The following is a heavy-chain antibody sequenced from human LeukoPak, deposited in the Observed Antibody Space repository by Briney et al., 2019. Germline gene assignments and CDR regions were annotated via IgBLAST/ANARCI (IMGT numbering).Heavy chain of an antibody. CDR2: ISHRGTT. Sequence: SETLSLTCTVSGGSFSSYIYPWGWIRQPPGKGLEWIGRISHRGTTYYNPSLKSRVTISIDTSKSQFFLKLNSVTAAETAVYYCAREVGNSYYYYYMDVWGSGTTVTVSS. CDR3: AREVGNSYYYYYMDV. D-gene: IGHD1-14*01. CDR1: GGSFSSYIYP. V-gene: IGHV4-39*07. J-gene: IGHJ6*03.